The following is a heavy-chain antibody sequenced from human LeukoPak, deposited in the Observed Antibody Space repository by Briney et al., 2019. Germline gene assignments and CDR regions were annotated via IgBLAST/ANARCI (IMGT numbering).Heavy chain of an antibody. Sequence: PSETLSLTRVVCRGSFSGYFWSWIRPPPGKGVEWIGYIYHSGSTYYNPPLQSRVTMPVDTSKKQLSLRLTSVTAADRPVYYCAGQTSRFTSFNYYVLDVWGQETTVTVSS. CDR1: RGSFSGYF. CDR2: IYHSGST. CDR3: AGQTSRFTSFNYYVLDV. J-gene: IGHJ6*02. D-gene: IGHD2-2*01. V-gene: IGHV4-59*08.